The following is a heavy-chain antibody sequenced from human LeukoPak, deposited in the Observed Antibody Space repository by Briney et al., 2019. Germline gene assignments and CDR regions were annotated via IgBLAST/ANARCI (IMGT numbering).Heavy chain of an antibody. CDR2: INGDGSST. Sequence: GGSLRLSCAASGFTFSSYWMYWVRRAPGKGLVWVSRINGDGSSTTYADSVKGRFTISRDNAKNTLYLQMNSLRAEDTAVYYCARGGGYSSGPHDYWGLGTLVTVSS. V-gene: IGHV3-74*01. CDR1: GFTFSSYW. J-gene: IGHJ4*02. D-gene: IGHD5-18*01. CDR3: ARGGGYSSGPHDY.